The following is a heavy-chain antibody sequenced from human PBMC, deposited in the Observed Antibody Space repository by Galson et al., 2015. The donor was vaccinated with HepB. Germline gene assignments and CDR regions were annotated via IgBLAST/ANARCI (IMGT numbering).Heavy chain of an antibody. Sequence: SLRLSCAASGFTFSSYGLHWVHQATGKGLDLVAVISSDGSYKNYANSVKGRFTISRDSSKNTLSLQMNSLRAEDTAVYYCAREGYSSYYHGMDVWGQGTTVTVSS. D-gene: IGHD5-18*01. CDR2: ISSDGSYK. V-gene: IGHV3-30*03. CDR3: AREGYSSYYHGMDV. CDR1: GFTFSSYG. J-gene: IGHJ6*02.